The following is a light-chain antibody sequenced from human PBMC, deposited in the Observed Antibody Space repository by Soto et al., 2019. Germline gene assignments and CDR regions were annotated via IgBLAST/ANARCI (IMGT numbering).Light chain of an antibody. CDR3: QQSFTTPYVA. Sequence: DIQMTQSPSSLSASVGDRVTTTCRSSQSISTYLNWYQQKPGKAPRLLIYAASRLQSGVPSRFSGGGAGTDFTLTISSLQPEDFSAYYCQQSFTTPYVALGQGTKVDIK. V-gene: IGKV1-39*01. CDR1: QSISTY. J-gene: IGKJ1*01. CDR2: AAS.